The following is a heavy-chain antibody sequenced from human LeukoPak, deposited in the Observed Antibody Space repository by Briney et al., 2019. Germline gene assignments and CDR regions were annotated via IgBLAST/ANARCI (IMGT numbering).Heavy chain of an antibody. Sequence: SETLSHTCTVSGGSISSGGYYWSWIRQHPGKGLEWIGYIYYSGSTSYNPSLKSRVTISVDTSKNQFSLKLSSVTAADTAVYYCARDWSLDYWGQGTLVTVSS. CDR2: IYYSGST. J-gene: IGHJ4*02. CDR1: GGSISSGGYY. CDR3: ARDWSLDY. V-gene: IGHV4-31*03.